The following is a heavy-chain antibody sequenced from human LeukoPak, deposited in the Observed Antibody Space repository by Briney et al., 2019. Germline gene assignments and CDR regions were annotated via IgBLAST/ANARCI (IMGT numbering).Heavy chain of an antibody. J-gene: IGHJ4*02. Sequence: PGGSLRLSCTTSGFTFGDYVMSWFRQAPGTGLQWVGFIRSKLYGGTTEYAASVRGRFTISRDDSKSIAYLQMNSLKPEDTAMYYCTRSSGYTSGWYFDYWGQGTPVTVSS. CDR2: IRSKLYGGTT. CDR1: GFTFGDYV. V-gene: IGHV3-49*03. CDR3: TRSSGYTSGWYFDY. D-gene: IGHD6-19*01.